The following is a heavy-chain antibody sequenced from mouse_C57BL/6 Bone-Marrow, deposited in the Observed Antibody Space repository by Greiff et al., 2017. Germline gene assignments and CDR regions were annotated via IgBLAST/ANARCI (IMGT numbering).Heavy chain of an antibody. V-gene: IGHV14-3*01. CDR3: AIHYGGAMDY. J-gene: IGHJ4*01. CDR2: IDPANGNT. CDR1: GFYIKNTY. D-gene: IGHD1-1*02. Sequence: VQLKQSVAELVRPGASVKLSCTASGFYIKNTYMHWVKQRPEQGLEWLGRIDPANGNTKYAPKFPGKATITADTSSNTAYLQLSSLTSEDTAIYYCAIHYGGAMDYWGQGTSVTVSS.